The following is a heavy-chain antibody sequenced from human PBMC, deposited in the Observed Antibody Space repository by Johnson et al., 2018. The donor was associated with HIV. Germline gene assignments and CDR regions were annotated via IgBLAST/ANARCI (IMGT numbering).Heavy chain of an antibody. D-gene: IGHD3-10*01. J-gene: IGHJ3*02. CDR2: ISYDGDNK. CDR1: GFTFSSYT. V-gene: IGHV3-30-3*01. CDR3: AGGYGSGSGDAFDI. Sequence: QVQLVESGGGVVQPGTSLRLSCAASGFTFSSYTMHWVRQAPGKGLEWVAVISYDGDNKYYADSVKGRFTISRDNAKNSLYLQMNSLRAEDTAVYYCAGGYGSGSGDAFDIWGQGTMVTVSS.